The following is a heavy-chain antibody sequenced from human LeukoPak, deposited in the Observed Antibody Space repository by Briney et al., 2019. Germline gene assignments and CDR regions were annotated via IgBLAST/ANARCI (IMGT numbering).Heavy chain of an antibody. CDR1: GFTFSDYY. CDR2: ISSSGSTI. V-gene: IGHV3-11*01. D-gene: IGHD2-2*01. Sequence: PGGSLRLSCAASGFTFSDYYMSWIRQAPGKGLEWVSYISSSGSTIYYADSVKGRFTISRDSAKNSLYLQMNSLRAEDTAVYYCASDDCSSTSCPYYYYGMDVWGQGTTVTVSS. J-gene: IGHJ6*02. CDR3: ASDDCSSTSCPYYYYGMDV.